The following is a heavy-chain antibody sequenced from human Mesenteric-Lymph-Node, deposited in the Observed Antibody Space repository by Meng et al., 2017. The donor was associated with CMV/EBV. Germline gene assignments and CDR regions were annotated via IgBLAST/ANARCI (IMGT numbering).Heavy chain of an antibody. J-gene: IGHJ5*02. CDR1: GYTFSSYA. Sequence: QVQLVQSGAEGKKPGASVKVSCKASGYTFSSYAMHWVRQAPGQRLEWMGWINIVEDKTKTSQNFQGRVTLTRDTSINTAYMELSSLTSDDTAVYYCGRGQQTFDPWGQGTLVTVSS. V-gene: IGHV1-3*04. CDR3: GRGQQTFDP. CDR2: INIVEDKT. D-gene: IGHD1-1*01.